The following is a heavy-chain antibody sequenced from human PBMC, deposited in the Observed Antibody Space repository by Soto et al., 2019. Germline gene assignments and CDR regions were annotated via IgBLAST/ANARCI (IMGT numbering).Heavy chain of an antibody. V-gene: IGHV3-48*02. J-gene: IGHJ4*02. CDR1: GFTFNSYT. D-gene: IGHD2-8*01. CDR2: ISSSSSTI. Sequence: GGSLRLSCAASGFTFNSYTMAWVRQAPGKGLEWVSYISSSSSTIYYADSVKGRFTISRDNAKNSLYLQMNSLRDEDTAVYYCARMGRYCTNGVCFLDYFDYWGQGTLVTVSS. CDR3: ARMGRYCTNGVCFLDYFDY.